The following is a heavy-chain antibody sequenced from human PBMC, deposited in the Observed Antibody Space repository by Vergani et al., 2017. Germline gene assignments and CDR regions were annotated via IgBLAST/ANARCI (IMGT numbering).Heavy chain of an antibody. V-gene: IGHV1-69*02. CDR2: IIPILGIA. Sequence: QVQLVQSGSELKKPGASVKVSCKASGGTFSSYTISWVRQAPGQGLEWMGRIIPILGIANYAQKFQGRVTITADKSTSTAYMELSSLRSEDTAVYYCASGPVGATTYYYYGMDVWGQGTTVTVSS. CDR3: ASGPVGATTYYYYGMDV. D-gene: IGHD1-26*01. J-gene: IGHJ6*02. CDR1: GGTFSSYT.